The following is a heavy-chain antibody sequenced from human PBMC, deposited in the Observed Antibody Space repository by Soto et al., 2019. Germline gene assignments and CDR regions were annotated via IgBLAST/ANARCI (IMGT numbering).Heavy chain of an antibody. J-gene: IGHJ6*02. CDR3: TSNNIVNTDYGLDV. CDR1: EFIFNNAW. Sequence: PGGSLRLSCAASEFIFNNAWMNWVRQAPGKGLEWVGHIKRKTEGGTTDYAAPVKGRFTISRDDSKNMVYLQMNSLRTADTAVYYCTSNNIVNTDYGLDVWGQGTTVTVSS. D-gene: IGHD5-12*01. V-gene: IGHV3-15*01. CDR2: IKRKTEGGTT.